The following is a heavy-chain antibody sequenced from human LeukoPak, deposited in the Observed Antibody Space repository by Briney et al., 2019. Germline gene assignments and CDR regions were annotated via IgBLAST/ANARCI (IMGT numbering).Heavy chain of an antibody. CDR1: GGSISSSSYY. CDR2: IYYSGSI. Sequence: PSETLSLTCTVSGGSISSSSYYWGWIRQPPGKGLEWIGNIYYSGSIYYNPSLKSRVTISVDTSKNQFSLKLSSVTAADTAVYYCARHGTYCSSTSCYSDAFDIWGQGTMVTVSS. D-gene: IGHD2-2*01. J-gene: IGHJ3*02. V-gene: IGHV4-39*01. CDR3: ARHGTYCSSTSCYSDAFDI.